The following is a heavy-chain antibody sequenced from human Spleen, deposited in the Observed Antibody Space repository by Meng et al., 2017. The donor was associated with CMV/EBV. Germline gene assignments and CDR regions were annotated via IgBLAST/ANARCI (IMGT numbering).Heavy chain of an antibody. CDR3: AKGQFFYESGGYLILDS. CDR1: GFTFSNYA. Sequence: GESLKISCAASGFTFSNYAMTWVRQAPGKGLEWVSSISGSGDSTYYADSVKGRLTISRDNSKNTLYLRMDNLRAEDTAVYYCAKGQFFYESGGYLILDSWGQGALVTVSS. V-gene: IGHV3-23*01. D-gene: IGHD3-22*01. CDR2: ISGSGDST. J-gene: IGHJ4*02.